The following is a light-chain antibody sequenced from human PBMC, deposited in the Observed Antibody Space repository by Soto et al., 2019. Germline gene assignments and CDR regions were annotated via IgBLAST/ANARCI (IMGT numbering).Light chain of an antibody. V-gene: IGLV2-8*01. Sequence: QSALTQPPSASGSPGQSVTISCTGTSNDVGGYDYVSWYQQHPNKAPKLIIYEVIKRPSGVPDRFSGSKSGNTASLTVSGLQADDEADYCCGSYAGSNTVVFGGGTKLTVL. CDR2: EVI. CDR3: GSYAGSNTVV. CDR1: SNDVGGYDY. J-gene: IGLJ2*01.